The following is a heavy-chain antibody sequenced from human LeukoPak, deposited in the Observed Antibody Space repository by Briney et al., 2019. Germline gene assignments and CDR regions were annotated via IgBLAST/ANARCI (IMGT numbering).Heavy chain of an antibody. V-gene: IGHV3-74*01. CDR1: GFAFSSYW. Sequence: GGSLRLSCAASGFAFSSYWMHWVRQAPGKGLVWVSRINSDGSSTSYADSVKGRFTISRDNAKNTLYLQMNSLRAEDTAVYYCARVRGGWLPQGWGQGTLVTVSS. CDR3: ARVRGGWLPQG. J-gene: IGHJ4*02. D-gene: IGHD6-19*01. CDR2: INSDGSST.